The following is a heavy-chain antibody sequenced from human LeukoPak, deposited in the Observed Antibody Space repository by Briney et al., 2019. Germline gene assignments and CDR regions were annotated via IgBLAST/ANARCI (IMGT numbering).Heavy chain of an antibody. CDR3: ARHPRLYYYDSSGYDCFDY. J-gene: IGHJ4*02. D-gene: IGHD3-22*01. V-gene: IGHV4-34*01. Sequence: PSETLSLTCAVYGGSFSGYYWSWIRQPPGKGLEWIGEINHSGSTNYNPSLKSRVTISVDTSKNQFSLKLSSVTAADTAVYYCARHPRLYYYDSSGYDCFDYWGQGTLVTVSS. CDR1: GGSFSGYY. CDR2: INHSGST.